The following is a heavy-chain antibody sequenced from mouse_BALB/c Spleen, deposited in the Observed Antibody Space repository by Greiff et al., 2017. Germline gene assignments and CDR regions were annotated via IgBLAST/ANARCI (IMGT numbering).Heavy chain of an antibody. V-gene: IGHV5-12-1*01. CDR1: GFAFSSYD. CDR3: ARHERNDYPFDY. D-gene: IGHD2-4*01. J-gene: IGHJ2*01. Sequence: EVQGVESGGGLVKPGGSLKLSCAASGFAFSSYDMSWVRQTPEKRLEWVAYISSGGGSTYYPDTVKGRFTISRDNAKNTLYLQMSSLKSEDTAMYYCARHERNDYPFDYWGQGTTLTVSS. CDR2: ISSGGGST.